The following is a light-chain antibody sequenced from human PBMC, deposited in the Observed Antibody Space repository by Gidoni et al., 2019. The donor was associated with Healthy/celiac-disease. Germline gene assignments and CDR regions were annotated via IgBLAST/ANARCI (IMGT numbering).Light chain of an antibody. J-gene: IGKJ1*01. CDR2: AAS. Sequence: DIHLTESPSTLSASVGDRVTITCRASQCISNYLDWYQQKPGKVPKLLIYAASTLQTGVPSRFSGSGSGTDFTLTISSLQPEDVATYYCQKYNSAPRTFGQGTKVEIK. CDR3: QKYNSAPRT. V-gene: IGKV1-27*01. CDR1: QCISNY.